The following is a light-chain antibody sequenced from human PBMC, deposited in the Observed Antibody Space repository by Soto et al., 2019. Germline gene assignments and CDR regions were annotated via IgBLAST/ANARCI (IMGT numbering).Light chain of an antibody. V-gene: IGKV3-20*01. CDR3: QQYAHSPLT. CDR2: DAS. CDR1: QSVSSY. J-gene: IGKJ4*01. Sequence: ETVLTQSPAALSLSPGERATLSCRASQSVSSYLAWYQHKPGQAPSLLIYDASMRATGVPDRFSGSGSGTDFTLTVSRLEPEDFAVFYCQQYAHSPLTFGGGTKVDIK.